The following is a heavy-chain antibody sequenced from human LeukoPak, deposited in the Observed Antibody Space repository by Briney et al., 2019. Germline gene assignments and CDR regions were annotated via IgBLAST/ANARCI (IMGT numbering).Heavy chain of an antibody. D-gene: IGHD1-20*01. V-gene: IGHV4-59*01. CDR2: ISYSGST. J-gene: IGHJ4*02. CDR3: ARVTGGRNDY. Sequence: SETLSLTCTVSGGSISSNYWSWIRQPPGRGLEWIGYISYSGSTNYNPSLKSRVTISIDTSKNQVSLRLDSVTAADTAVYYCARVTGGRNDYWGQGILVTVSS. CDR1: GGSISSNY.